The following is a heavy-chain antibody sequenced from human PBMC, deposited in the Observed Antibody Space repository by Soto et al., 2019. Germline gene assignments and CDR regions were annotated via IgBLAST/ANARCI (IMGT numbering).Heavy chain of an antibody. CDR2: IYYSGST. J-gene: IGHJ4*02. D-gene: IGHD6-19*01. V-gene: IGHV4-39*01. Sequence: PSETLSLTCTVSGGSISSSSYYWGWIRQPPGKGLEWIGSIYYSGSTYYNPSLKSRVTISVDTSKNQFSLKLSSVTAADTAVYYCARTDGPLIAVAAFDYWGQGTLVTVSS. CDR3: ARTDGPLIAVAAFDY. CDR1: GGSISSSSYY.